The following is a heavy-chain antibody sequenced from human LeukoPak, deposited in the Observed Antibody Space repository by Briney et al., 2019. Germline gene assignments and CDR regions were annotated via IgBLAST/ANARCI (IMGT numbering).Heavy chain of an antibody. CDR1: GGSISIYY. D-gene: IGHD6-25*01. J-gene: IGHJ6*02. CDR2: IYYSGST. CDR3: ARQAIAASVGMDV. Sequence: SETLSLTCTVSGGSISIYYWSWIRQPPGKGLEWIGYIYYSGSTNYNPSLKSRVTISVDTSKNQFSLKLSSVTAADTAVYYCARQAIAASVGMDVWGQGTTVTVSS. V-gene: IGHV4-59*08.